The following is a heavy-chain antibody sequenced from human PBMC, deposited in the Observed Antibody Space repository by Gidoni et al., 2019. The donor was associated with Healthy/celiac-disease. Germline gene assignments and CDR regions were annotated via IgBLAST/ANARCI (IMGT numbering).Heavy chain of an antibody. Sequence: PGGSLRLSCAASGFTFSSYAMSWVRQAPGKGLEWGSAISGSGGSTYYADSVKGRFTISRDNSKNTLYLQMNSLRAEDTAVYYCAKGRMIVVNYDAFDIWGQGTMVTVSS. CDR2: ISGSGGST. CDR3: AKGRMIVVNYDAFDI. J-gene: IGHJ3*02. V-gene: IGHV3-23*01. CDR1: GFTFSSYA. D-gene: IGHD3-22*01.